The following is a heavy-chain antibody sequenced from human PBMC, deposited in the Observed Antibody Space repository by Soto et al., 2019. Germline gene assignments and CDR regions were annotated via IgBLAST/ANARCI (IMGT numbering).Heavy chain of an antibody. CDR2: IYYSGST. J-gene: IGHJ4*02. V-gene: IGHV4-59*01. Sequence: SETLSLTCTVSGGSFSSYYWSWIRQPPGKGLEWIGYIYYSGSTNYNPSLKSRVTISVDTSKNQFSLKLSSVTAADTAVYYCARGSRYSGYNFDYWGQGTLVPVAS. CDR3: ARGSRYSGYNFDY. D-gene: IGHD5-12*01. CDR1: GGSFSSYY.